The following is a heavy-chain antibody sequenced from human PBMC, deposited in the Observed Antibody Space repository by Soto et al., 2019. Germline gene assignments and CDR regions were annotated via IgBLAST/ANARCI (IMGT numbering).Heavy chain of an antibody. CDR3: ARSVVGAHRHEHSQH. CDR2: IIPILGIA. Sequence: SVKVSCKASGGTFSSYTISWVRQAPGQGLEWMGRIIPILGIANYAQKFQGRVTMTADKSTSTAYMELSSLRSEDTAVYYCARSVVGAHRHEHSQHRGQATVVTGSS. V-gene: IGHV1-69*02. CDR1: GGTFSSYT. D-gene: IGHD2-15*01. J-gene: IGHJ1*01.